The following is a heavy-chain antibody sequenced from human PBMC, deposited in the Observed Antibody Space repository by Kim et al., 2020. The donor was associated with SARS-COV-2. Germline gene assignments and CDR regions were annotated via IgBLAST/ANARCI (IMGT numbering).Heavy chain of an antibody. V-gene: IGHV3-53*01. D-gene: IGHD3-10*01. J-gene: IGHJ3*02. CDR3: AGNNLYYGSGGDAFDI. CDR2: IYSGGST. CDR1: GFTVSSNY. Sequence: GGSLRLSCAASGFTVSSNYMSWVRQAPGKGLEWVSVIYSGGSTYYADSVKGRFTISRDNSKNTLYLQMNSLRAEDTAVYYCAGNNLYYGSGGDAFDIWGQGTMVTVSS.